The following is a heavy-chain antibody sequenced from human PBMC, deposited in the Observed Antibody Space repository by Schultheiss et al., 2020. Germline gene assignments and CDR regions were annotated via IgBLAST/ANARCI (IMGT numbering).Heavy chain of an antibody. J-gene: IGHJ5*02. D-gene: IGHD4-11*01. V-gene: IGHV3-30*03. CDR2: ISYDGSNK. CDR1: GFTFSSYS. CDR3: ARVLSDSGDHSLWFDP. Sequence: GASLRLSCAASGFTFSSYSMNWVRQAPGKGLEWVAVISYDGSNKYYADSVKGRFTISRDNSKNTLYLQMNSLRAEDTAVYYCARVLSDSGDHSLWFDPWGQGTLVTVYS.